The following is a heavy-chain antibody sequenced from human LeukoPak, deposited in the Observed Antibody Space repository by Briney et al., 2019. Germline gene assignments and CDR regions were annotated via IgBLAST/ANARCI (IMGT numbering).Heavy chain of an antibody. CDR2: IWYDGSNK. Sequence: GRSLRLSCAASGFTFSSYGMHWVRQAPGKGLEWVAVIWYDGSNKYYADSVKGRFTISRDNSKNTLYLQMNSLRAEDTAVYYCARRRAYYYYYMDVWGKGTTVTVSS. CDR3: ARRRAYYYYYMDV. CDR1: GFTFSSYG. J-gene: IGHJ6*03. V-gene: IGHV3-33*01.